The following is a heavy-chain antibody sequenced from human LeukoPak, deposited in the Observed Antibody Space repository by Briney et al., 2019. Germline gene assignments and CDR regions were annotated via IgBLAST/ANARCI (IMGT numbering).Heavy chain of an antibody. J-gene: IGHJ3*02. CDR3: ARLAPYYGTGII. CDR2: IKEDGSEE. Sequence: PGGSLRLSCAASGFTFSPYWMCWVRQAPGKGLEWVATIKEDGSEEYYVDSVKGRFTISRDNAKNSLYLQMSSLRAEDTAVYYCARLAPYYGTGIIWGQGTVVTVSS. CDR1: GFTFSPYW. D-gene: IGHD3-10*01. V-gene: IGHV3-7*01.